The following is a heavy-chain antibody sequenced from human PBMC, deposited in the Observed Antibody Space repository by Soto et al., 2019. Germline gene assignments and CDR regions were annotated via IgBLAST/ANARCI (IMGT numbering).Heavy chain of an antibody. V-gene: IGHV4-59*01. CDR2: IYSSGST. CDR1: GDSISGYY. Sequence: AETLSLTCTVSGDSISGYYWSWIRQPPGKRPEWLGCIYSSGSTKYNPSLRSRVTLSIDTPRSQFSLRLNSVTAADTAVYYCARARYYGAKNDFWGQGTRVTVSS. J-gene: IGHJ4*02. CDR3: ARARYYGAKNDF. D-gene: IGHD1-26*01.